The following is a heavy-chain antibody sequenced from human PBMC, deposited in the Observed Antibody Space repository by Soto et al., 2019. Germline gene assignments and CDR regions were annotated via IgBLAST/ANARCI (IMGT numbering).Heavy chain of an antibody. J-gene: IGHJ5*02. V-gene: IGHV1-18*01. CDR3: ARDLGYCRSGTCYREWFDP. CDR1: GYTFTTHG. CDR2: VRGDNGHT. D-gene: IGHD2-15*01. Sequence: QVQLVQSGAEVKKPGASVKVSCKASGYTFTTHGISWVRQVPGQGLEWMGWVRGDNGHTNYAQSPQRRVTMTTDKSTNTAYMELRSLRSDDTAGYYCARDLGYCRSGTCYREWFDPWGQGTLVTVSS.